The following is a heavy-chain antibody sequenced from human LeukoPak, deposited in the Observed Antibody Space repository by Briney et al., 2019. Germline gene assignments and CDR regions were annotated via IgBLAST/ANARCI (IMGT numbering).Heavy chain of an antibody. CDR2: IYTSGST. CDR3: ARGRAGYYPHYYYYMDV. CDR1: GGSISSGSYY. V-gene: IGHV4-61*02. J-gene: IGHJ6*03. D-gene: IGHD3-22*01. Sequence: PSQTLSLTCTVSGGSISSGSYYWSWIRQPAGKGLEWTGRIYTSGSTNYNPSLKSRVTISVDTSKNPFSLKLSSVTAADTAVYYCARGRAGYYPHYYYYMDVWAKGPRSPSP.